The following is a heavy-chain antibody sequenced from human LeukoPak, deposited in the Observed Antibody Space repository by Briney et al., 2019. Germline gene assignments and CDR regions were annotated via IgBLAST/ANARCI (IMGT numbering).Heavy chain of an antibody. Sequence: GALRLSCAASGFTFRTYAMTWVRQAPGTGLEWVSSITGNGGSTYYADSVKGRFTISRDNSKNTLYLQMDSLRAEDTAVYHCARDSGSYLQPTDYWGQGTLVTVSS. CDR3: ARDSGSYLQPTDY. D-gene: IGHD1-26*01. J-gene: IGHJ4*02. CDR2: ITGNGGST. V-gene: IGHV3-23*01. CDR1: GFTFRTYA.